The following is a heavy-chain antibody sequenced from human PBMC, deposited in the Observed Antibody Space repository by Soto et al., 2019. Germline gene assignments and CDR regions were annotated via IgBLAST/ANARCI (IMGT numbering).Heavy chain of an antibody. V-gene: IGHV3-15*01. CDR1: GITLSDAW. D-gene: IGHD3-9*01. CDR3: SAILPVSPTFAY. CDR2: IKTKSADETT. J-gene: IGHJ4*02. Sequence: PGGSLRLPLAASGITLSDAWMSWVRQAPGKGLDWVGLIKTKSADETTDYAAPVKGRPTMSRDDSTNTLYLQMKSPQTAQTAAFYCSAILPVSPTFAYWGQGNMVTV.